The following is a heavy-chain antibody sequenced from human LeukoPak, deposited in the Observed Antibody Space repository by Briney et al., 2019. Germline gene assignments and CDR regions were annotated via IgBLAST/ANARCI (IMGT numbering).Heavy chain of an antibody. Sequence: SETLSLTCAVSGVSISSGAYYWSWIRQPPGKGLEWIGSIYCTGSTFYNPSLKSRVTISVDTSKNQSSLKLSSVTAADTAVYYCARGRPQAHYDSSGYYVDYWGQGTLVTVSS. D-gene: IGHD3-22*01. CDR1: GVSISSGAYY. CDR3: ARGRPQAHYDSSGYYVDY. J-gene: IGHJ4*02. CDR2: IYCTGST. V-gene: IGHV4-30-4*01.